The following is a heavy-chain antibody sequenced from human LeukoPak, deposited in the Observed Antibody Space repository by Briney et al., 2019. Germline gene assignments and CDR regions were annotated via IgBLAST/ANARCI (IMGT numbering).Heavy chain of an antibody. V-gene: IGHV3-48*03. D-gene: IGHD2-2*03. CDR3: ASGYCSSTSCFPDY. J-gene: IGHJ4*02. CDR2: ISSSGSTM. CDR1: GFTFSSYE. Sequence: GGSLRLPCAASGFTFSSYEMNWVRQAPGKGLEWVSFISSSGSTMYYADSVKGRFAISRDNSKNTLYLQMNSLRGEDTAVYHCASGYCSSTSCFPDYWGQGTLVTVSS.